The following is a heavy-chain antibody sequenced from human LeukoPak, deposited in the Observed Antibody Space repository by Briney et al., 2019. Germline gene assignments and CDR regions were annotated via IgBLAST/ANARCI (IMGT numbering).Heavy chain of an antibody. CDR1: GFTVSSNY. CDR2: IYNDGRT. J-gene: IGHJ4*02. D-gene: IGHD3-10*01. Sequence: GGSLRLSCAASGFTVSSNYMSWVRQAPGKGLEWVSVIYNDGRTYYADSVKGRFTMSRHNSKNTLYLQMDSLRAEDTAVYYCARVPLHPTITHFDYWGQGTLVTVSS. V-gene: IGHV3-53*04. CDR3: ARVPLHPTITHFDY.